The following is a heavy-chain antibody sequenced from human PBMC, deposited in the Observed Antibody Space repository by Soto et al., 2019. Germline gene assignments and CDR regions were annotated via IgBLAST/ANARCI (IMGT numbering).Heavy chain of an antibody. CDR2: LSGSGSSK. D-gene: IGHD6-13*01. CDR1: GFTFNNYV. J-gene: IGHJ4*02. V-gene: IGHV3-23*01. CDR3: AKEAPPSNNWYNYFDY. Sequence: GGSLRLSCAASGFTFNNYVISWVRQAPGKGLEWVAGLSGSGSSKYYAESVKDRFTISRDNSKNTVYLQMYSLRAEDTAVYYCAKEAPPSNNWYNYFDYWGQGTLVTVSS.